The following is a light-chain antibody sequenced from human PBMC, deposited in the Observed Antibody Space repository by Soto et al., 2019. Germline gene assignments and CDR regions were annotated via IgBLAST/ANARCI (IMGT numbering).Light chain of an antibody. V-gene: IGLV2-14*01. CDR1: SSDVGGYNY. J-gene: IGLJ1*01. CDR3: SSHTSSSTPV. CDR2: DVS. Sequence: QSVLTQPASVSGSPGQSITISCTGTSSDVGGYNYVSWYQQHPGKAPKLMIYDVSNRPSGVSNRFSGSKSGNTASLTISGLQAEDEADYYCSSHTSSSTPVFGTGTKVTVL.